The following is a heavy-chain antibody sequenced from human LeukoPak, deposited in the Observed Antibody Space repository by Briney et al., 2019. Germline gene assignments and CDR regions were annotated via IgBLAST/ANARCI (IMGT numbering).Heavy chain of an antibody. J-gene: IGHJ4*02. D-gene: IGHD6-13*01. CDR3: ALNAEIAAAGTRDY. V-gene: IGHV4-39*07. CDR2: IYYSGST. CDR1: GGSISSSSYY. Sequence: PSETLSLTCTVSGGSISSSSYYWGWIRQPPGKGLEWIGSIYYSGSTYYNPSLKSRVTISVDKSKNQFSLKLSSVTAADTAAYYCALNAEIAAAGTRDYWGQGTLVTVSS.